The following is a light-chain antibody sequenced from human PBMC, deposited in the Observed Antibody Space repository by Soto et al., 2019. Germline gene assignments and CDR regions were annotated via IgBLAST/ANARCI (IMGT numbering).Light chain of an antibody. CDR2: GAS. J-gene: IGKJ5*01. Sequence: IQLTQSPSSLSASVGDRVTITCRASQGISSYLAWYQQKPGIAPKLLIFGASSLQSGVPSRFSGSGSGTDFILTIDSLQPEDVATYYCQPLNSYPVTFGQGTRLAIK. V-gene: IGKV1-9*01. CDR1: QGISSY. CDR3: QPLNSYPVT.